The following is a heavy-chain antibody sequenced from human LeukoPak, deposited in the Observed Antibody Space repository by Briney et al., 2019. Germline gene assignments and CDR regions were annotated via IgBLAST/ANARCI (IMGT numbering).Heavy chain of an antibody. CDR2: IRYDGSNK. CDR1: GFTFSSYG. D-gene: IGHD3-22*01. V-gene: IGHV3-30*02. CDR3: ARDLDDSSGYYYSGY. Sequence: GGSLRLSCAASGFTFSSYGMHWVRQAPGKGLEWVAFIRYDGSNKYYADSVKGRFTISRDNSKNTLYLQMNSLRAEDTAVYYCARDLDDSSGYYYSGYWGQGTLVTVSS. J-gene: IGHJ4*02.